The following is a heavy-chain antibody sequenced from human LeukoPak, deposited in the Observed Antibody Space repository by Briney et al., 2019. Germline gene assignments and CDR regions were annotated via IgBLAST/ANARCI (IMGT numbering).Heavy chain of an antibody. Sequence: GGSLRLSCAASGFTFSSYGMHWVRQAPGKGLEWVAVISYDGSNKYYADSVKGRFTISRDNPKNTLYLQMNSLRAEDTAVYYCAKGVDSSGWGVGYWGQGTLVTVSS. D-gene: IGHD6-19*01. CDR3: AKGVDSSGWGVGY. J-gene: IGHJ4*02. CDR1: GFTFSSYG. CDR2: ISYDGSNK. V-gene: IGHV3-30*18.